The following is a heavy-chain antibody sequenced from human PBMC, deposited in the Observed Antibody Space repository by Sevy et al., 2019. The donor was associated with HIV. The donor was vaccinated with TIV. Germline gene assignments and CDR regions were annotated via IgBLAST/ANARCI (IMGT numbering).Heavy chain of an antibody. V-gene: IGHV3-30-3*01. CDR2: ISYDGSNK. CDR1: GFTSSSYA. J-gene: IGHJ6*02. D-gene: IGHD3-10*01. Sequence: GGSLRLSCAASGFTSSSYAMHWVRQAPGKGLEWVAVISYDGSNKYYADSVKGRFTISRDNSKNTLYLQMNSLRAEDTAVYYCARASGGLRGGGMDVWGQGTTVTVSS. CDR3: ARASGGLRGGGMDV.